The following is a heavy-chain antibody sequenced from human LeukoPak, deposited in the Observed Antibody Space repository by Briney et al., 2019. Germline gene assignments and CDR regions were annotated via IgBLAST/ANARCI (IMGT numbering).Heavy chain of an antibody. V-gene: IGHV4-38-2*02. CDR1: GYSISSGYY. CDR2: IYHSGST. D-gene: IGHD3-22*01. CDR3: ARYWRAGRLYYYDSSGYPPNDAFDI. Sequence: KPSETLSLTCTVSGYSISSGYYWGWIRQPPGKGLEWIGSIYHSGSTYYNPSLKSRVTISVDTSKNQFSLKLSSVTAADTAVYYCARYWRAGRLYYYDSSGYPPNDAFDIWGQGTMVTVSS. J-gene: IGHJ3*02.